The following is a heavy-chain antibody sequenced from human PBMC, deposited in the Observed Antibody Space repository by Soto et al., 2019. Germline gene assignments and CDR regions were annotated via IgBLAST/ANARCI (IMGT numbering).Heavy chain of an antibody. Sequence: SETLSLTCTVSGGSISSGDYYWSWIRQPPGKGLEWIGYIYYSGSTYCNPSLKSRVTISVDTSKNQFSLKLSSVTAADTAVYYCARDHREGGLLWSGGHNWFDPWGQGTLVTVS. V-gene: IGHV4-30-4*01. CDR2: IYYSGST. CDR1: GGSISSGDYY. J-gene: IGHJ5*02. D-gene: IGHD3-10*02. CDR3: ARDHREGGLLWSGGHNWFDP.